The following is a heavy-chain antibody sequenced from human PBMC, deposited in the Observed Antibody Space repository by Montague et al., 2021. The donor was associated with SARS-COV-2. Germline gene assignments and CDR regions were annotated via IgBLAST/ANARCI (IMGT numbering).Heavy chain of an antibody. J-gene: IGHJ5*02. D-gene: IGHD3-10*01. V-gene: IGHV4-59*11. Sequence: SETLSLTCTVSGGSMSDHYWAWIRQPPGKGLEWLDYIYYSGGINSNASXXSRVTMSVDTSKNQFSLKLTSVTAADTAVYYCARAVSVRRAVNWFDPWGQGTLVTVSS. CDR3: ARAVSVRRAVNWFDP. CDR2: IYYSGGI. CDR1: GGSMSDHY.